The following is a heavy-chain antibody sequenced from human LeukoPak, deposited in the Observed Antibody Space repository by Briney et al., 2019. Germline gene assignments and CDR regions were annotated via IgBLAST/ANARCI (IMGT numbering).Heavy chain of an antibody. CDR3: AKDMGARGYSYAFDY. CDR2: ISYDGSNK. V-gene: IGHV3-30*18. J-gene: IGHJ4*02. Sequence: GRSLRLSCAASGFTFSNYGMHWVRQAPGKGLEWVAVISYDGSNKYSADSVKGRFTTSRDNSKNTLYLQMNSLRAEDTALYYCAKDMGARGYSYAFDYWGQGTLVTVSS. D-gene: IGHD5-18*01. CDR1: GFTFSNYG.